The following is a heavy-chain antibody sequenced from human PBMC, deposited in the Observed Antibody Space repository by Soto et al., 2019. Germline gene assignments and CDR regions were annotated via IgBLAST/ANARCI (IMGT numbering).Heavy chain of an antibody. CDR2: IYYSGST. CDR1: GGSISSYY. V-gene: IGHV4-59*01. CDR3: ASSYDFWSGYLNY. Sequence: SETLSLTCTVSGGSISSYYWSWIRQPPGKGLEWIGYIYYSGSTNYNPSLKSRVTISVDTSKNQFSLKLSSVTAADTAVYYCASSYDFWSGYLNYWGQGTLVTVSS. D-gene: IGHD3-3*01. J-gene: IGHJ4*02.